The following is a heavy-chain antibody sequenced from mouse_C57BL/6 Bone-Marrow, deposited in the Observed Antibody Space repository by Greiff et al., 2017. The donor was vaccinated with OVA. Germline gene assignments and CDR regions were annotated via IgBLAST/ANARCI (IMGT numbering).Heavy chain of an antibody. D-gene: IGHD2-3*01. CDR3: ARAIYDDTRAWFAD. Sequence: EVKLMESGGGLVKPGGSLKLSCAASGFTFSSYTMSWVRQTPEPRLEWVATISGGGGNTYYPDSVKGRFTISRDNAKNALYLQISSLRSEDTALYYCARAIYDDTRAWFADWGQGTMVTVSA. J-gene: IGHJ3*01. V-gene: IGHV5-9*01. CDR1: GFTFSSYT. CDR2: ISGGGGNT.